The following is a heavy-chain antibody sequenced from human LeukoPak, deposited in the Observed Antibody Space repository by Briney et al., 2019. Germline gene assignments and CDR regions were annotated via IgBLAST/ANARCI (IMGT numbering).Heavy chain of an antibody. CDR3: SKWKAIVLVPAARSPIDY. D-gene: IGHD2-2*01. Sequence: GGSLRLSCAASGFTFSSYAMSWVRQAPGKGLEWVSGISWNSDTIGYADSVKGRFTISRDNSKHTLYLQMNSLRAEDTAVYYCSKWKAIVLVPAARSPIDYWGQGTLVTVSS. J-gene: IGHJ4*02. V-gene: IGHV3-23*01. CDR2: ISWNSDTI. CDR1: GFTFSSYA.